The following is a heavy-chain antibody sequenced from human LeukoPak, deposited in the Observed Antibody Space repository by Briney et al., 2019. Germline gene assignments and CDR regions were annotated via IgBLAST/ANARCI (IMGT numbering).Heavy chain of an antibody. Sequence: ASVKVSCKASGYTFTGYYMHWVRQAPGQGLEWMGWINPNSGGTNYAQKFQGRVTMTRDTSISTAYMELSRLRSDDTAVYYCARELNYYDSSGYYYLNDYWGQGTLVTVSS. CDR2: INPNSGGT. D-gene: IGHD3-22*01. V-gene: IGHV1-2*02. CDR3: ARELNYYDSSGYYYLNDY. J-gene: IGHJ4*02. CDR1: GYTFTGYY.